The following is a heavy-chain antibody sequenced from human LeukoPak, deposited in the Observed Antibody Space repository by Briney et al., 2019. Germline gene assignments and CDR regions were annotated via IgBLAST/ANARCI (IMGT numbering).Heavy chain of an antibody. CDR1: GGTFSSYA. Sequence: SVKVSCKASGGTFSSYAISWVRQAPGQGLEWMGGIIPIFGTANYAQKFQGRVTITTDESTSTAYMELSSLRSEDTAVYYCARDRGPIVVVPAADDAFDIWGQGTMVTVSS. V-gene: IGHV1-69*05. D-gene: IGHD2-2*01. CDR3: ARDRGPIVVVPAADDAFDI. CDR2: IIPIFGTA. J-gene: IGHJ3*02.